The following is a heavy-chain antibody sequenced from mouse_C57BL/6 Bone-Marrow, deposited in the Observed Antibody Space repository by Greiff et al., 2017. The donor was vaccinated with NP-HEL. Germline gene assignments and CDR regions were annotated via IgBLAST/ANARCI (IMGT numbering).Heavy chain of an antibody. D-gene: IGHD2-2*01. CDR2: INPSNGGT. V-gene: IGHV1-53*01. Sequence: QVQWQQPGTELVKPGTSVKLSCKSSGYTFTSYWMHWVQQRPGQGLEWIGNINPSNGGTNYNEKFKSKATLTVDKSSSTAYMQLSRQKSDYSAVYDCAREGRWLRRGYWYFDVGDTGTTVTVSS. J-gene: IGHJ1*03. CDR3: AREGRWLRRGYWYFDV. CDR1: GYTFTSYW.